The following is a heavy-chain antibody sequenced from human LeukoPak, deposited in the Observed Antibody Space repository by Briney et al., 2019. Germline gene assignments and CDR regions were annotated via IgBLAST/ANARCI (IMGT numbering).Heavy chain of an antibody. CDR1: GYTFTKYG. Sequence: ASVKVSCKASGYTFTKYGISGVRQAPGQGPEGMGWISAYNGNTNYAQTLQGRVTMTTDTSTSTAYMELRSLRSDDTAVYYCARDSRVQGVMEDYWGQGTLVTVSS. CDR2: ISAYNGNT. J-gene: IGHJ4*02. CDR3: ARDSRVQGVMEDY. V-gene: IGHV1-18*01. D-gene: IGHD3-10*01.